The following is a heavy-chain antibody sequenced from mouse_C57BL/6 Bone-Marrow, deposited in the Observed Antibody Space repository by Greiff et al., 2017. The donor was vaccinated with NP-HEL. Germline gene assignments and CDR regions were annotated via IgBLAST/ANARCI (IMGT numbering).Heavy chain of an antibody. V-gene: IGHV1-53*01. D-gene: IGHD3-1*01. CDR2: INPSNGGT. CDR1: GYTFTSYW. Sequence: QVHVKQPGTELVKPGASVKLSCKASGYTFTSYWMHWVKQRPGQGLEWIGNINPSNGGTNYNEKFKSKATLTVDKASSTAYMQLSSLTSEDSAVYYCARAGPAPGYFDYWGQGTTLTVSS. CDR3: ARAGPAPGYFDY. J-gene: IGHJ2*01.